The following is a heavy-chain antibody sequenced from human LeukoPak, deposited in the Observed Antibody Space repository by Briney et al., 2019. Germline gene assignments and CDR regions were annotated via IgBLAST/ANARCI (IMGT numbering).Heavy chain of an antibody. CDR2: IYYSGST. CDR3: ARTGTGYYYYGMDV. Sequence: SETLSLTCTVSGGSISSYYWSWIRQPPGKGLEWIGYIYYSGSTNYNPSLKSRVTISVDTSKNQFSLKLSSVTAADTAVYYCARTGTGYYYYGMDVWGQGTTVTVSS. V-gene: IGHV4-59*01. J-gene: IGHJ6*02. D-gene: IGHD3-10*01. CDR1: GGSISSYY.